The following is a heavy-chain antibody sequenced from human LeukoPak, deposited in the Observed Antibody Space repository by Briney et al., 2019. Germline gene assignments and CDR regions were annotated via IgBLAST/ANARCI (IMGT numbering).Heavy chain of an antibody. D-gene: IGHD7-27*01. Sequence: SETLSLTCTVSGGSISSYYWSWIRQPPGKGLEWIGYIYTSGSTNYNPSLKSRVTISVDTSKNQFSLKLSSVTAADTAVYYCAREGRLGIDAFDIWGQGTMVTVSS. J-gene: IGHJ3*02. CDR2: IYTSGST. V-gene: IGHV4-4*08. CDR1: GGSISSYY. CDR3: AREGRLGIDAFDI.